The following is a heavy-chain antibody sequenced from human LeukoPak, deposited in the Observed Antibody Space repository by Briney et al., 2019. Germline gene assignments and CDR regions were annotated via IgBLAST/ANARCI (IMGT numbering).Heavy chain of an antibody. J-gene: IGHJ4*02. CDR2: IYHSGST. CDR3: ARRAADSSGYHYYFDY. CDR1: GGSISRGGYS. V-gene: IGHV4-30-2*01. Sequence: KPSETLSLTCAVSGGSISRGGYSWSWIRQPPGKGLEWIGYIYHSGSTYYHPSLKSRVTISVDRSKNQFSLKLSSVTAADTAVYYCARRAADSSGYHYYFDYWGQGTLVSVSS. D-gene: IGHD3-22*01.